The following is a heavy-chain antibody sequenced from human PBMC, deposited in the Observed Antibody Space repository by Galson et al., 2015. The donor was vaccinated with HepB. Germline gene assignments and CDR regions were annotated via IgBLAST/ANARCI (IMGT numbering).Heavy chain of an antibody. D-gene: IGHD3-3*01. Sequence: SVKVSCKASGGTFSSYAISWVRQAPGQGLEWMGGIIPILGIANYAQKFQGRVTITADKSTSTAYMELSSLRSEDTAVYYCGLSSYYDFWSGYPIDYWGQGTLVTVSS. V-gene: IGHV1-69*10. CDR3: GLSSYYDFWSGYPIDY. CDR2: IIPILGIA. J-gene: IGHJ4*02. CDR1: GGTFSSYA.